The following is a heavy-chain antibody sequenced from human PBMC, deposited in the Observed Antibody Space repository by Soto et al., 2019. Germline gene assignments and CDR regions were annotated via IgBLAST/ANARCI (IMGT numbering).Heavy chain of an antibody. Sequence: QVQLVESGGGVVQPGRSLRLSCAASGFTFSSYGMHWVRQAPGKGLEWVAVISYDGSNKYYADSVKGRFTISRDNSKNTLYLQMNSLRAEDTAVYYCAKGSRFSIGWYLGMDVCGQGTTVTVSS. CDR1: GFTFSSYG. J-gene: IGHJ6*02. CDR2: ISYDGSNK. D-gene: IGHD6-19*01. V-gene: IGHV3-30*18. CDR3: AKGSRFSIGWYLGMDV.